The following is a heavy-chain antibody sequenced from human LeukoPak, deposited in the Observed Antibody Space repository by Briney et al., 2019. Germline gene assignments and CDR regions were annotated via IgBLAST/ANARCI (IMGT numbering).Heavy chain of an antibody. D-gene: IGHD1-26*01. Sequence: GGSLRLSCAASGFTFSRNSMNWVRQAPEKGLEWVSSISTSSSYIYYADSVKGRFTISRDNAKNSLYLQMNSLRAEDMAVYYCARDLDVGWEYSYDAFNIWGQGTMVTVSS. CDR2: ISTSSSYI. CDR3: ARDLDVGWEYSYDAFNI. V-gene: IGHV3-21*01. J-gene: IGHJ3*02. CDR1: GFTFSRNS.